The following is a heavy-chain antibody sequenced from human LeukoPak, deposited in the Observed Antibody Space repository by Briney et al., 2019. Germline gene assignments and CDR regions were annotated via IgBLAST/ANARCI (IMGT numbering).Heavy chain of an antibody. V-gene: IGHV3-43*01. D-gene: IGHD4-11*01. CDR2: ISWDGGST. CDR3: AKEGVTVTTERYFDY. Sequence: GGSLRLSCAASGFTFDDYTMHWVRQAPGKGLEWVSLISWDGGSTYYADSAKGRFTISRDNSKNSLYLQMNSLRTEDTALYYCAKEGVTVTTERYFDYWGQGTLVTVSS. J-gene: IGHJ4*02. CDR1: GFTFDDYT.